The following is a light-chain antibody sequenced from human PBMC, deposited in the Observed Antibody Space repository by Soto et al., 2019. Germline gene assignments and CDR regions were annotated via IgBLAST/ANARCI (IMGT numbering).Light chain of an antibody. V-gene: IGLV1-40*01. CDR2: DNN. CDR1: SSNIGAGYD. J-gene: IGLJ2*01. Sequence: QSVLTQPPSGSGAPGQRVTISCTGSSSNIGAGYDVHWYQQLPGTAPKVLIYDNNNRPSGVPDRFSGSKSGTSASLAITGLQDEDEADYYCHSYDVSLSGPGFGGGTKLTVL. CDR3: HSYDVSLSGPG.